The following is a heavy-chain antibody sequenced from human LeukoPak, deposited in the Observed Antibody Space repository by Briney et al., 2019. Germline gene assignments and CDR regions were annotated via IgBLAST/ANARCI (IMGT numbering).Heavy chain of an antibody. Sequence: SQTLSLNCTVSGGSISSGSYYWSWIRQPAGKGLEWVGRAHTSGSTNYNPSLKSRVTISLDTSKNQFSLELRSVTAADTAVYYCASSAYTGSNYFDPWGQGTLVTVSS. CDR2: AHTSGST. CDR1: GGSISSGSYY. D-gene: IGHD6-25*01. CDR3: ASSAYTGSNYFDP. V-gene: IGHV4-61*02. J-gene: IGHJ5*02.